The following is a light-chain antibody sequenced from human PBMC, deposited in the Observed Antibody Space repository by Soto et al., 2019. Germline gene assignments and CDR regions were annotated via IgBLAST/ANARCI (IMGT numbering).Light chain of an antibody. V-gene: IGKV1-39*01. CDR2: AAS. CDR3: QQYYSYPLT. J-gene: IGKJ1*01. Sequence: IQMTQSPSSLSASVGDRVTINCRASQSISSYLNWYHQKPGKAPKLLLYAASSLQSGVPSRFSGRGSGTEFTLTISGLQPDDFATYYCQQYYSYPLTFGQGTKV. CDR1: QSISSY.